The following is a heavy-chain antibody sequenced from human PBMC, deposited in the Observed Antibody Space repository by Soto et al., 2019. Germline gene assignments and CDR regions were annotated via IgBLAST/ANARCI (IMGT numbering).Heavy chain of an antibody. D-gene: IGHD5-12*01. CDR3: AVIGSGYDPFDY. CDR2: ISSSSSYI. J-gene: IGHJ4*02. Sequence: GGSLRLSCAASGFTFSSYSMNWVRQAPGKGLEWVSSISSSSSYIYYADSVKGRFTISRDNAKNSLYLQMNSLRAEDTAVYYCAVIGSGYDPFDYWGQGTLVTVSS. V-gene: IGHV3-21*01. CDR1: GFTFSSYS.